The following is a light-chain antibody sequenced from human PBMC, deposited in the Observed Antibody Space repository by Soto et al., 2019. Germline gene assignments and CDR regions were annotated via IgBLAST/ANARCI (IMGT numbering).Light chain of an antibody. V-gene: IGKV4-1*01. Sequence: DIVLTQSPDSLVLSLCERATMNCKSTQSVLDRSKRMESLAWYQQKPGQPPKLLIYWASTRESGVPDRFSGSESGTDFTLTISRLQAEDVAVYYCQQYYTTPWTFGQGTKVDIK. CDR2: WAS. J-gene: IGKJ1*01. CDR3: QQYYTTPWT. CDR1: QSVLDRSKRMES.